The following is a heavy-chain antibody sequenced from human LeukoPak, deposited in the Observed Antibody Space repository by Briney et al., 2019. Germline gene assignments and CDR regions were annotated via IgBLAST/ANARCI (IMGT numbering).Heavy chain of an antibody. Sequence: GESLKISCKGSGYSFTSYWIGWVRQMPGKGLEWMGIIYPGDSDTRYSPSFQGQVTISADKSTSTAYLQWSSLKASDTAMYYCASSIAAAGTGYYYGMDVWGQGTTVTVSS. D-gene: IGHD6-13*01. V-gene: IGHV5-51*01. CDR3: ASSIAAAGTGYYYGMDV. CDR2: IYPGDSDT. CDR1: GYSFTSYW. J-gene: IGHJ6*02.